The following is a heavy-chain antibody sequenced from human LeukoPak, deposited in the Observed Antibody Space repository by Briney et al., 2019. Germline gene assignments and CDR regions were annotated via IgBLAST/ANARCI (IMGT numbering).Heavy chain of an antibody. J-gene: IGHJ6*02. CDR1: GFTFSSYA. D-gene: IGHD1-1*01. V-gene: IGHV3-23*01. CDR3: AKDPGTGPYYYYYGMDV. Sequence: SGGSLRLSCAASGFTFSSYAMSWVRQAPGKGLEWVSAISGSGDSTYYADSVKGRFTISRDNSKNTLYLQMNSLRAEDTAVYYCAKDPGTGPYYYYYGMDVWGQGTTVTVSS. CDR2: ISGSGDST.